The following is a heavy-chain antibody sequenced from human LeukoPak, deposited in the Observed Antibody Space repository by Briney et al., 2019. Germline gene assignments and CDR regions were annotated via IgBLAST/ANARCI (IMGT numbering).Heavy chain of an antibody. CDR2: IKNDGAVK. CDR3: ARGYSSSWYDLYYFDY. CDR1: GFTFSYHW. J-gene: IGHJ4*02. D-gene: IGHD6-13*01. V-gene: IGHV3-7*04. Sequence: GGSLRLSCAASGFTFSYHWVTWVRQAPGKGLEWVANIKNDGAVKNYVDSVKGRFTISRDNAKNSLYLQMNSLRAEDTAVYYCARGYSSSWYDLYYFDYWGQGTLVTVSS.